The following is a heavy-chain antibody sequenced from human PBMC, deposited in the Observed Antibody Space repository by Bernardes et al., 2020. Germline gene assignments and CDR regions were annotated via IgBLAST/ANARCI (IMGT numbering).Heavy chain of an antibody. CDR3: ARGEARGDYDDS. V-gene: IGHV1-8*01. J-gene: IGHJ4*02. CDR2: MNSNRGTT. CDR1: GYTFTSYD. Sequence: ASVKVSCKASGYTFTSYDIIWVRQSSGPGLELTGWMNSNRGTTGNAQKFQGRVTMTRNTSTRIAYMELSSLTSEETAVYFCARGEARGDYDDSWGQGTLGTDSS.